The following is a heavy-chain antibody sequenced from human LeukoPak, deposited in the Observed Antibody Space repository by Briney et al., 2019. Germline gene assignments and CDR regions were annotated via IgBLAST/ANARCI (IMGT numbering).Heavy chain of an antibody. CDR1: GYSIDGGYY. J-gene: IGHJ5*02. CDR2: IYHSGGT. CDR3: ARADYDLLPKDSWFDP. Sequence: PSETLSLTCSVSGYSIDGGYYWDWIRQPPGKGLEWIGTIYHSGGTYYHPSLQSRVTISLDASKNQFSLQMRSVIATDTAVYYCARADYDLLPKDSWFDPWGQGTLVTVSS. D-gene: IGHD3-16*01. V-gene: IGHV4-38-2*02.